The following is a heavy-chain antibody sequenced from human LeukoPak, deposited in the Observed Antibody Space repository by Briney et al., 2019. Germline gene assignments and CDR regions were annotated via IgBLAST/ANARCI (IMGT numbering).Heavy chain of an antibody. J-gene: IGHJ4*02. CDR3: ARGFMTKVTFDS. CDR2: ISGSGDYT. Sequence: PGGSLRLSCAASGFTFSSYAMSWVRQAPGRGLEWVSAISGSGDYTNYADSVKGRFTISRDNSKNTLSLQMNSLRAEDTAVYYCARGFMTKVTFDSWGQGTLVTVSS. V-gene: IGHV3-23*01. D-gene: IGHD4-17*01. CDR1: GFTFSSYA.